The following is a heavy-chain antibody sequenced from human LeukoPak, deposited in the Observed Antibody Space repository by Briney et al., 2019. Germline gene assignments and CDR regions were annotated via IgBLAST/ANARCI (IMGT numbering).Heavy chain of an antibody. D-gene: IGHD6-13*01. CDR1: GYTFTNFG. CDR3: ARVPRGSWRNHNWFDP. J-gene: IGHJ5*02. CDR2: INTYNGNT. Sequence: GASVKVSCKASGYTFTNFGISWVRQAPGQGLEWMGWINTYNGNTNYAQKLQGRVIMTTDTSTSTTYMELRSLRSDDTAVYYCARVPRGSWRNHNWFDPWGQGTLVTVSS. V-gene: IGHV1-18*01.